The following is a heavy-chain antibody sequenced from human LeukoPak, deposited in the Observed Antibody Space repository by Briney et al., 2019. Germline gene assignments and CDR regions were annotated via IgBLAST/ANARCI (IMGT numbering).Heavy chain of an antibody. CDR1: GFTFSSYS. J-gene: IGHJ4*02. CDR2: ISGDSRYI. Sequence: GGSLRLSCAASGFTFSSYSMNWVREAPGKGLEWVSAISGDSRYIYYADSVRGRFTISRDNAENSLYLQMHSLRVEDTAVYYCARAPTVLVGYCSSSSCQADYWGQGTLVTVSA. CDR3: ARAPTVLVGYCSSSSCQADY. D-gene: IGHD2-2*01. V-gene: IGHV3-21*01.